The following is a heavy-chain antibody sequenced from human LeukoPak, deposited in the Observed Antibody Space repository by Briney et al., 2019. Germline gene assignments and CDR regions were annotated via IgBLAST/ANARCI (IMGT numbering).Heavy chain of an antibody. CDR2: IGIDSGNT. CDR3: ARYYKYAFDN. CDR1: GFTFSDYS. V-gene: IGHV3-48*01. D-gene: IGHD5-24*01. Sequence: QPGGSLRLSCAASGFTFSDYSMNWVRQAPGRGLEWISYIGIDSGNTNYADSVKGRFTISGDKAKNSLYLQMNSLRVEDTAVYYCARYYKYAFDNWGQGTLVTVSS. J-gene: IGHJ4*02.